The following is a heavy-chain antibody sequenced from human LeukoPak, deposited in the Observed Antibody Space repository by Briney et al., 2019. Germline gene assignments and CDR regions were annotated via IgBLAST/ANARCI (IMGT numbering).Heavy chain of an antibody. D-gene: IGHD3-22*01. Sequence: ASVKVSCKASGGTFSSYAISWVRQAPGQGLEWMGIINPSGGSTSYAQKFQGRVTMTRDTSTSTVYMELSSLRSEDTAVYYCARRVYYYDSSGYYFDYWGQGTLVTVSS. V-gene: IGHV1-46*01. J-gene: IGHJ4*02. CDR2: INPSGGST. CDR3: ARRVYYYDSSGYYFDY. CDR1: GGTFSSYA.